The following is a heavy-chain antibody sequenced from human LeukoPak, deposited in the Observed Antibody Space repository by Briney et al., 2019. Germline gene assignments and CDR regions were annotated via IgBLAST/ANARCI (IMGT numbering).Heavy chain of an antibody. CDR1: GGSISRSDHY. D-gene: IGHD2-8*01. Sequence: SETLSLTCSVSGGSISRSDHYWSWIRQPPGKGLEWIGYIYYSGITYYNPSLKSRVTISVDTSQNQFSLKLSSVTVADTAVYYCATVAPAVTDHCTNGVCHPTRFDYWGQGTLVTVSS. CDR2: IYYSGIT. J-gene: IGHJ4*02. V-gene: IGHV4-30-4*01. CDR3: ATVAPAVTDHCTNGVCHPTRFDY.